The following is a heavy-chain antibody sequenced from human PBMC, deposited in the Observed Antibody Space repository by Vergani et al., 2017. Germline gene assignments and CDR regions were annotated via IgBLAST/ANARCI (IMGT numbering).Heavy chain of an antibody. CDR1: GGTFSSYG. D-gene: IGHD3-22*01. J-gene: IGHJ4*02. Sequence: QVQLVQSGAEVKKPGSSVNVSCKASGGTFSSYGISWVRQAPGQGLEWMGRIIPIFATANYAQKFQGRVTITADESTSTAYMELSSLRSEDTAVYYCAGDHTDYYDIRGYYPYYWGQETLVTVSS. CDR2: IIPIFATA. CDR3: AGDHTDYYDIRGYYPYY. V-gene: IGHV1-69*13.